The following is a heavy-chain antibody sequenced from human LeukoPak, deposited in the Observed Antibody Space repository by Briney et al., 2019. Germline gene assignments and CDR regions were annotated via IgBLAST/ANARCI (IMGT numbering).Heavy chain of an antibody. CDR3: TALMVRGVIRD. D-gene: IGHD3-10*01. CDR2: IQSNTDGGAT. J-gene: IGHJ4*02. Sequence: KSGGSLRLSCAASGFTFNNAWMSWVRQAPGKGLEWVGRIQSNTDGGATDYGAPVKGRFTISRDDSENTLYLQMNSLKTEDTAIYYCTALMVRGVIRDWGQGTLVTVSS. V-gene: IGHV3-15*01. CDR1: GFTFNNAW.